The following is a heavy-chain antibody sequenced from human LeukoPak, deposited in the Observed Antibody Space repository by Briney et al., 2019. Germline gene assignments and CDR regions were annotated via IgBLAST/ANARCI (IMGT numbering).Heavy chain of an antibody. J-gene: IGHJ4*02. CDR1: GFTFSGFE. D-gene: IGHD5-18*01. CDR3: ARHGPAYSFDY. CDR2: ISASGSTT. V-gene: IGHV3-48*03. Sequence: GGSLRLSCAASGFTFSGFEMHWVRQAPGKGLELVSCISASGSTTHYADSVKGRFTISRDNARNSLYLQMNTLRSEDTAVYYCARHGPAYSFDYWGQGTLVTVSS.